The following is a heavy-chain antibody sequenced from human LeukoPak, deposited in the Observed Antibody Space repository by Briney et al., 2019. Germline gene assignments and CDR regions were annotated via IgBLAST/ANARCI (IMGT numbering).Heavy chain of an antibody. D-gene: IGHD6-13*01. Sequence: PSETLSLTCAVYGGSFSGYYWSWIRQPPGKGLEWIGEINHSGSTNYNPSLKSRVTISVDTSKNQFSLKLSSVTAADTAVYYCARLTASGTWWFDPWGQGTLVTVSS. CDR2: INHSGST. CDR1: GGSFSGYY. CDR3: ARLTASGTWWFDP. V-gene: IGHV4-34*01. J-gene: IGHJ5*02.